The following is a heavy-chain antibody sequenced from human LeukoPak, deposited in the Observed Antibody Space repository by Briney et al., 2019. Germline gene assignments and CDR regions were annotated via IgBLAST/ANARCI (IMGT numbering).Heavy chain of an antibody. CDR2: ISRSSTYM. CDR1: GFSFSSYN. V-gene: IGHV3-21*01. CDR3: ARDGSSSWYSMDV. Sequence: GGSLRLSCAASGFSFSSYNMNWVRQAPGKGLEWVSFISRSSTYMYYADSVKGRFTISRDNAKNSLYLQMSSLRAEDTAVYYCARDGSSSWYSMDVWGQGTTVTVSS. J-gene: IGHJ6*02. D-gene: IGHD6-13*01.